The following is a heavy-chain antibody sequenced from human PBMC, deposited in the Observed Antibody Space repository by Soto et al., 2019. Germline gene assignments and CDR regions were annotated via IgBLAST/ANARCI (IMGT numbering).Heavy chain of an antibody. CDR3: ARHPERIAQIGWLDP. CDR1: GFTFSSYS. J-gene: IGHJ5*02. V-gene: IGHV3-48*01. D-gene: IGHD6-13*01. CDR2: ISSSSSTI. Sequence: EVQLVESGGGLVQPGGSLRLSCAASGFTFSSYSMNWVRQAPGKGLEWVSYISSSSSTIYYADSVKGRFTISRDNAKNSLYLQMNSLRAEDTAVYYCARHPERIAQIGWLDPWRQGTPVTVSS.